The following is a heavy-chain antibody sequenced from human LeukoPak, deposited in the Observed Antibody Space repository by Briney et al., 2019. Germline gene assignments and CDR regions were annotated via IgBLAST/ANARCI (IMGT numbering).Heavy chain of an antibody. CDR1: GGSISSYY. J-gene: IGHJ6*02. CDR3: ARDNWNYGSSTDV. V-gene: IGHV4-59*01. CDR2: IYYSGST. D-gene: IGHD1-7*01. Sequence: SETLSLTCSVSGGSISSYYWSWIRQPPGKGLEWIGYIYYSGSTNYNPSLKSRITISVDTSKNQFSLKLSSVTAADTAVYYCARDNWNYGSSTDVWGQGTTVTVSS.